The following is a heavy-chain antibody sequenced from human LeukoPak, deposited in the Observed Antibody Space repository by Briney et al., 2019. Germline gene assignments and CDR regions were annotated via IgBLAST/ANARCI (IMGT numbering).Heavy chain of an antibody. J-gene: IGHJ5*02. D-gene: IGHD6-13*01. CDR1: GGSISSSSYY. CDR2: IYYSGST. V-gene: IGHV4-39*07. CDR3: AGVVAAAGNNWFDP. Sequence: SETLALTCTVSGGSISSSSYYWGWIRQPPGKGLEWIGSIYYSGSTYYNPSLKSRVTISVDTSKNQFSLKLNSVTAADTAVYYCAGVVAAAGNNWFDPWGQGTLVTVSS.